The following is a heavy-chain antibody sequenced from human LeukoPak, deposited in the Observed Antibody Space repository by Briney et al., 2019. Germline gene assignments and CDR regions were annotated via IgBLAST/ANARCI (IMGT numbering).Heavy chain of an antibody. Sequence: GGSLRLSCAASGFTFSSYAMSWVRQAPGKGLEWVSAISGSGGSTYYADSVKGRFTISRDNSKNTLYLQMNSLRAEDTAVYYCANTWGDGSGSYSLDYWGQGTLVTVSS. J-gene: IGHJ4*02. V-gene: IGHV3-23*01. D-gene: IGHD3-10*01. CDR3: ANTWGDGSGSYSLDY. CDR1: GFTFSSYA. CDR2: ISGSGGST.